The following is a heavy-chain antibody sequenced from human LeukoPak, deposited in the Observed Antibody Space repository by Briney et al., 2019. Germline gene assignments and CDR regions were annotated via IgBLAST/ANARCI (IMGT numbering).Heavy chain of an antibody. V-gene: IGHV3-23*01. J-gene: IGHJ4*02. CDR3: AKDLSGYPLGY. D-gene: IGHD3-22*01. Sequence: GGSLRLSCAASGFTFSDYYMSWVRQAPGKGLEWVSAISGSGGSTYYADSVKGRFTISRDNSKNTLYLQMNSLRAEDTAVYYCAKDLSGYPLGYWGQGTLVTVSS. CDR2: ISGSGGST. CDR1: GFTFSDYY.